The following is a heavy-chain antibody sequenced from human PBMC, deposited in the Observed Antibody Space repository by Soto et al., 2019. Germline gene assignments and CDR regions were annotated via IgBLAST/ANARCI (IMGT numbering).Heavy chain of an antibody. D-gene: IGHD2-2*01. CDR1: GDSVSSNSAA. CDR3: ARDIGVVPAAIDHYYYYMDV. CDR2: TYYRSKWYN. J-gene: IGHJ6*03. V-gene: IGHV6-1*01. Sequence: SQTLSLTCAISGDSVSSNSAAWNWIRQSPSRGLEWLGRTYYRSKWYNDYAVSVKSRITINPDTSKNQFSLQLNSVTPEDTAVYYCARDIGVVPAAIDHYYYYMDVWGKGTTVTVSS.